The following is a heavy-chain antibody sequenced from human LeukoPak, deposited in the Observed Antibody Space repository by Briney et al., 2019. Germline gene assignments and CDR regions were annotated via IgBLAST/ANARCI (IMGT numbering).Heavy chain of an antibody. J-gene: IGHJ4*02. CDR1: GFTFDDHA. D-gene: IGHD5-18*01. CDR2: IAWNRAII. CDR3: AKVEGYSYGYVTN. V-gene: IGHV3-9*01. Sequence: PGRSLRLSCAASGFTFDDHAMHWVRQVPGKGLEWVSGIAWNRAIIGYADSVEGRFTISRDNAKNSLYLQMNNLRADDTALYYCAKVEGYSYGYVTNWGQGTLVTVSS.